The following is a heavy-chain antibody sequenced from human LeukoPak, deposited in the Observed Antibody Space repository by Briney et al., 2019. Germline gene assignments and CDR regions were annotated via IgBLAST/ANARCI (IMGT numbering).Heavy chain of an antibody. CDR2: INPTGGST. CDR3: ARTAARRFDY. J-gene: IGHJ4*02. D-gene: IGHD6-6*01. V-gene: IGHV1-46*01. Sequence: ASVKVSCKASGYTFPSYFMHWVRQAPGQGLEWMGIINPTGGSTTYAQKFQGRVTMTRDTSTSTVYMELSSLRSDDTAVYYYARTAARRFDYWGQGTLVTVSS. CDR1: GYTFPSYF.